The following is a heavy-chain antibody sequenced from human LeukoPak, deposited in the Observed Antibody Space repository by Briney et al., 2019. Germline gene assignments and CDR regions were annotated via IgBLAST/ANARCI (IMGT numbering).Heavy chain of an antibody. D-gene: IGHD6-6*01. Sequence: SETLSLTCAVSGVSISSYYCSWFRQPPGKGLEWIGYISTSGSTDYSPSLKSRVTISVDTSKNQFSLKLSSVTAADTAVYYCARLGSSSAWFDPWGQGTLVTVSS. CDR3: ARLGSSSAWFDP. J-gene: IGHJ5*02. CDR1: GVSISSYY. V-gene: IGHV4-4*09. CDR2: ISTSGST.